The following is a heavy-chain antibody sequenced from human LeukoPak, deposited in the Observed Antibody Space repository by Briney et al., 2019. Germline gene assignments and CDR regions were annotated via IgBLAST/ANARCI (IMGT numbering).Heavy chain of an antibody. CDR2: ISSSSSYI. D-gene: IGHD3-10*01. CDR1: GFTFSSYS. V-gene: IGHV3-21*01. Sequence: PGGSLRLSCAASGFTFSSYSMNWLRHAPGKGLESVSSISSSSSYIYYAVSVKGRFTISRDNDKNSLYLQMNSLRAEDTAVYYCASSDLLLWFGELSLPWGQGTLVTVSS. J-gene: IGHJ5*02. CDR3: ASSDLLLWFGELSLP.